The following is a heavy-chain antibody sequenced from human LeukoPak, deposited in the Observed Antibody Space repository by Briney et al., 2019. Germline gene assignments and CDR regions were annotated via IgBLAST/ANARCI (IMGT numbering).Heavy chain of an antibody. J-gene: IGHJ5*02. CDR2: IYPRDGST. CDR3: ARVRLQSWFDP. D-gene: IGHD5-24*01. V-gene: IGHV1-46*01. Sequence: ASVKVSCKASGYTFTSNYIHWVRQAPGQGLEWMGMIYPRDGSTSYAQKFQGRVTVTRDTSTSTVYMELSSLRSEDTAVYYCARVRLQSWFDPWGQGTLVTVSS. CDR1: GYTFTSNY.